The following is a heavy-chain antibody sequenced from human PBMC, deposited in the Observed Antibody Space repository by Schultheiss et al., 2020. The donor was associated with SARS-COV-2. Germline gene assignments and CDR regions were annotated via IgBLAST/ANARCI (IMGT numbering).Heavy chain of an antibody. CDR1: GYSFTNYW. V-gene: IGHV5-51*01. D-gene: IGHD3-9*01. Sequence: GESLKISCKASGYSFTNYWIGWVRQMPGKGLEWMGVICPGDSDIRYSPSFQGQVTISADKSLSTTYLQWGSLKASDSALYYCARAATYYDILTGYSPDFDYWGLGTLVTVSS. CDR3: ARAATYYDILTGYSPDFDY. CDR2: ICPGDSDI. J-gene: IGHJ4*02.